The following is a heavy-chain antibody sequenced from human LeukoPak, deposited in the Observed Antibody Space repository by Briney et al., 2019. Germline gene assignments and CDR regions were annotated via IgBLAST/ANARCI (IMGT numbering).Heavy chain of an antibody. CDR2: ISSSSSYI. Sequence: PGGSLRLSCAASGFSFSSYSMNWVRQAPGKGLEWVSSISSSSSYIYYVDSVKGRFPISRDNAKNSLYLQMNSLRAEDTAVYYCARVWSPPYTSSWPYYFDYWGQGTLVTVSS. CDR1: GFSFSSYS. J-gene: IGHJ4*02. CDR3: ARVWSPPYTSSWPYYFDY. D-gene: IGHD6-13*01. V-gene: IGHV3-21*01.